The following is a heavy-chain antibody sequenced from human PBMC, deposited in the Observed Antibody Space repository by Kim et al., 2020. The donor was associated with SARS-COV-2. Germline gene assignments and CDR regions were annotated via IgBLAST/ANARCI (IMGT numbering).Heavy chain of an antibody. J-gene: IGHJ4*02. CDR2: INPNSGGT. V-gene: IGHV1-2*02. D-gene: IGHD2-2*01. CDR1: GYTFTGYY. CDR3: ARDYIVVVPAAMPYILDY. Sequence: ASVKVSCKASGYTFTGYYMHWVRQAPGQGLEWMGWINPNSGGTNYAQKFQGRVTMTRDTSISTAYMELSRLRSDDTAVYYCARDYIVVVPAAMPYILDYWGQGTLVTVSS.